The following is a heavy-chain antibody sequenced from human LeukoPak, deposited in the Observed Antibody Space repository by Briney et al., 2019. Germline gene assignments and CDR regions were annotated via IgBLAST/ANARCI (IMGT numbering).Heavy chain of an antibody. CDR1: GGSISSYY. CDR2: ISYSGSI. Sequence: SETLSLTCTVSGGSISSYYWSWIWQPPGKGLQWIGYISYSGSINYNPSLKSRVTISVDTSKNQFSLKLSSVTAADTAVYYCARAPHSYDTGTYSVQQYFDLWGRGTLVAVSS. D-gene: IGHD3-22*01. V-gene: IGHV4-59*01. CDR3: ARAPHSYDTGTYSVQQYFDL. J-gene: IGHJ2*01.